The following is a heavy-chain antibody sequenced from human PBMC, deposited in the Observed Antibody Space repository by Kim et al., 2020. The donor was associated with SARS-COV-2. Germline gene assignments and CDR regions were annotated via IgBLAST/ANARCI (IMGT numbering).Heavy chain of an antibody. Sequence: GGSLRLSCAASGFTFSSYGMHWVRQAPGKGLEWVAVISYDGSNKYYADSVKGRFTISRDNSKNTLYLQMNSLRAEDTAVYYCAKQFGYYGSGSYYKYYFDYWGPGTLVTVSS. J-gene: IGHJ4*02. CDR1: GFTFSSYG. CDR3: AKQFGYYGSGSYYKYYFDY. D-gene: IGHD3-10*01. CDR2: ISYDGSNK. V-gene: IGHV3-30*18.